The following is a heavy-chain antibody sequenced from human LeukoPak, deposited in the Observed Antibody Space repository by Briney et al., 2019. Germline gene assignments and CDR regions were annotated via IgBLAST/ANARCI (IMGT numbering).Heavy chain of an antibody. Sequence: GGSLRLSCAASGFTFSDYYMSWLRQAPGKGLEGVSYISSSGSTIYYADSVKGRFTISRHNAKNSLYLQMNSLRAEDTAVYYCARDPRMYNWFDPWGQGTLVTVSS. CDR1: GFTFSDYY. J-gene: IGHJ5*02. CDR2: ISSSGSTI. CDR3: ARDPRMYNWFDP. V-gene: IGHV3-11*04.